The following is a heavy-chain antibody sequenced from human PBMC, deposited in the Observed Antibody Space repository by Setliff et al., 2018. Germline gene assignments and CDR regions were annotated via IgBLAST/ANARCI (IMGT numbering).Heavy chain of an antibody. J-gene: IGHJ6*03. CDR3: ARGGHIRYDYYYMDV. V-gene: IGHV1-46*01. Sequence: ASVKVSCKTSGYISTNYYVHWVRQAPGQGLEWMGVMNPGRGSRNYAQRFQGRVTMTSDTSTSTVYMELSSLRSEDTALYYCARGGHIRYDYYYMDVWGKGTTVTVSS. D-gene: IGHD5-18*01. CDR1: GYISTNYY. CDR2: MNPGRGSR.